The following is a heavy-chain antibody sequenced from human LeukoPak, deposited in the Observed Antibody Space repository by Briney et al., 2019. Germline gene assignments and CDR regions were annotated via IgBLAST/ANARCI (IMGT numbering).Heavy chain of an antibody. D-gene: IGHD3-10*01. CDR2: INPNSGGT. CDR1: GYTFTGYY. J-gene: IGHJ4*02. V-gene: IGHV1-2*02. CDR3: ARGSVLLWFGEFPPFDY. Sequence: ASVKVSCKASGYTFTGYYMHWVRQAPGQGLEWMGWINPNSGGTNYAQKFQGRVTMTRDTPISTAYMELSRLRSDDTAVYYCARGSVLLWFGEFPPFDYWGQGTLVTVSS.